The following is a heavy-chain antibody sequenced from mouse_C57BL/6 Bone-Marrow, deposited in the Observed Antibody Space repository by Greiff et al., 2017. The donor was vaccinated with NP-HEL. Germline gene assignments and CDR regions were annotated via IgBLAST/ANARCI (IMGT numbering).Heavy chain of an antibody. J-gene: IGHJ2*01. D-gene: IGHD3-1*01. V-gene: IGHV1-59*01. CDR2: IDPSDSYT. Sequence: QVQLQQPGAELVRPGTSVKLSCKASGYTFTSYWMHWVKQRPGQGLEWIGVIDPSDSYTNYNQKFKGKATLTVDTSSSTAYMQLSSLTSEDSAVYYCARSGLSFYWGQGTTLTVSS. CDR1: GYTFTSYW. CDR3: ARSGLSFY.